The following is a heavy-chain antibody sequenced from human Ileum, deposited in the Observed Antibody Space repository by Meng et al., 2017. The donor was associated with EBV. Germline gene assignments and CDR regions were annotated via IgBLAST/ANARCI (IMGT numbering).Heavy chain of an antibody. Sequence: QRVQAGDEVKEPGASVKVSCKASGYTFTRNTIHWVRQAPGQGLEWMGWINVGNDNTKYSQKFQGRVTITRDTSAYTVYMELSSLISEDTALYYCAREGAVAGPDFDYWGQGTLVTVSS. CDR3: AREGAVAGPDFDY. D-gene: IGHD6-19*01. V-gene: IGHV1-3*01. CDR2: INVGNDNT. CDR1: GYTFTRNT. J-gene: IGHJ4*02.